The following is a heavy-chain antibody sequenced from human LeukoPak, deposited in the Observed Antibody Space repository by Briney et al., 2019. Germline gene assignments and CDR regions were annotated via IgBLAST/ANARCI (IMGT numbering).Heavy chain of an antibody. J-gene: IGHJ3*02. V-gene: IGHV1-46*01. CDR1: EYTFISYY. D-gene: IGHD1-26*01. CDR2: INPYDGST. Sequence: ASVKVSCKAFEYTFISYYIHWVRQAPGQGPEWVGVINPYDGSTTYSQKFQGRVTMTRDTSTTTAHMELSGLRSEDTAVFYCVRYSGTYCAFDIWGQGTMVTVYS. CDR3: VRYSGTYCAFDI.